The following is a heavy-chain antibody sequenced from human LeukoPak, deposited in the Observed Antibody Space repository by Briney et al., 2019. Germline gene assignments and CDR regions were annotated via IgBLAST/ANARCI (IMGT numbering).Heavy chain of an antibody. CDR3: ARERGSLTGYLSIDY. Sequence: PSETLSLTCTVSGGSISSGSYYWSWIRQPAGKGLEWIVRIYITGSTNYNPSLKSRVTISVYTSKNQFSLQLRSVTAGDTAVYYCARERGSLTGYLSIDYWGQGTLVTVSS. D-gene: IGHD3-9*01. CDR1: GGSISSGSYY. CDR2: IYITGST. V-gene: IGHV4-61*02. J-gene: IGHJ4*02.